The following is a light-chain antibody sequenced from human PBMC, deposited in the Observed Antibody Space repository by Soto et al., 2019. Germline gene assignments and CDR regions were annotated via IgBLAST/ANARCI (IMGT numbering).Light chain of an antibody. J-gene: IGKJ1*01. CDR1: QSLLYSNGYNY. CDR2: LGS. Sequence: DIVITQSPLSLPVTPGEPASISCSSSQSLLYSNGYNYLDWYLQKPGQSPQLLIYLGSDRASGVPDRFSGSGSGTEFTLTISSLQPDDFATYYCQQYNSYRTFGQGTKVDI. V-gene: IGKV2-28*01. CDR3: QQYNSYRT.